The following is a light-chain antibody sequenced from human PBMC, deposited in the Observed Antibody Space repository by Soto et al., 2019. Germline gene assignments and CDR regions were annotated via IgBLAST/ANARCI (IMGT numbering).Light chain of an antibody. CDR1: QAISSW. V-gene: IGKV1-12*01. J-gene: IGKJ4*01. Sequence: DIQMTQSPSSVSASVGDRVTITCRASQAISSWLAWYQQKPGRAPKPLIYSASSLQNGAPSRFTGSGSGTDFTLTITSLQPDDTAIYYCQQAGSFPLTFGGGTKVEIK. CDR3: QQAGSFPLT. CDR2: SAS.